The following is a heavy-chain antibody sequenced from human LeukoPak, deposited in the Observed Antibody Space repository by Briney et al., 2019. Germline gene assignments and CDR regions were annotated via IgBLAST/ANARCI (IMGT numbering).Heavy chain of an antibody. D-gene: IGHD1-26*01. V-gene: IGHV3-23*01. CDR2: INDDGSAT. J-gene: IGHJ4*02. Sequence: PGGSLRLSCTASGFTFSSYEMNWVRQAPGKGLVWVSRINDDGSATFYADSVKGRFTISRDNSKNTLYLQMNSLKNEDTAVYYCVTEVSGSFPTWGQGTLVTVSS. CDR1: GFTFSSYE. CDR3: VTEVSGSFPT.